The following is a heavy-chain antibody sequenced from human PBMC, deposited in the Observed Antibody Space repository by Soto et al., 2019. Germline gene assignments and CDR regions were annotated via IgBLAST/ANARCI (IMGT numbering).Heavy chain of an antibody. CDR2: IYYSGST. D-gene: IGHD3-3*01. Sequence: PSETLSHTCTVSGGSISSSSYYWGWIRQPPGKGLEWIGSIYYSGSTYYNPSLKSRVTISVDTSKNQFSLKLSSVTAADTAVYYCARHWAIFGVVTHYYYYYGMDVWGQGTTVTVSS. J-gene: IGHJ6*02. V-gene: IGHV4-39*01. CDR1: GGSISSSSYY. CDR3: ARHWAIFGVVTHYYYYYGMDV.